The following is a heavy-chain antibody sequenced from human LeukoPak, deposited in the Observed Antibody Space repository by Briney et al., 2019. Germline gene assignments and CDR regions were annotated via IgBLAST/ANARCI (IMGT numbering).Heavy chain of an antibody. V-gene: IGHV3-11*04. CDR1: GFTFSDYY. D-gene: IGHD3-10*01. J-gene: IGHJ2*01. CDR2: ISSSVSTT. CDR3: ARAGDRWYFDL. Sequence: PGGSLRLSCVASGFTFSDYYMSWVPQAPGKGLEWISYISSSVSTTYYADSVKGRFTISRDNAKNSLFLQMNSLRAEDTTVYYCARAGDRWYFDLWGRGTLVTVSS.